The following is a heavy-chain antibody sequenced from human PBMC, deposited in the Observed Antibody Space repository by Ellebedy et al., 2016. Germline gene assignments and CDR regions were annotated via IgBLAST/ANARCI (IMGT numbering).Heavy chain of an antibody. CDR1: GGSISSSSYY. CDR2: IYYSGST. D-gene: IGHD6-19*01. CDR3: AGYSSGWSTSWYYFDY. Sequence: SETLSLTCTVSGGSISSSSYYWGWIRQPPGTGLEWIGSIYYSGSTYYNPSLKSRVTISVDTSKNQFSLKLSSVTAADTAVYYCAGYSSGWSTSWYYFDYWGQGTLVTVSS. J-gene: IGHJ4*02. V-gene: IGHV4-39*01.